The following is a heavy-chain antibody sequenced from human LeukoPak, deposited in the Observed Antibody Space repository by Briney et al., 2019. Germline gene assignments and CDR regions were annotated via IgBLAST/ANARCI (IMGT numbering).Heavy chain of an antibody. V-gene: IGHV4-4*07. CDR1: GGSISSYY. J-gene: IGHJ6*03. CDR2: IYTSGST. CDR3: VRDRVGATQHYYYYYMDV. Sequence: SETLSLTCTVSGGSISSYYWSWIRQPAGKGLEWIGRIYTSGSTNYNPSLKSRVTMSVDTSKNQFSLKLSSVTAADTAVYYCVRDRVGATQHYYYYYMDVWGKGTTVTVSS. D-gene: IGHD1-26*01.